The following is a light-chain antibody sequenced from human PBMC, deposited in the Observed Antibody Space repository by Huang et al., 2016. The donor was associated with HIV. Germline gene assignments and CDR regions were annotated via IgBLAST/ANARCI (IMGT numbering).Light chain of an antibody. V-gene: IGKV3-15*01. J-gene: IGKJ3*01. CDR2: GAS. CDR1: QSISSK. CDR3: QQYNNWPFT. Sequence: ERVMMQSPVTLSVSPGERATFSCRASQSISSKLALYQQKPGQVPRLLIYGASTRATGIPARFSGSGAGTEFTLTSSSLQSEDFAVYCCQQYNNWPFTFGPGTRVDIK.